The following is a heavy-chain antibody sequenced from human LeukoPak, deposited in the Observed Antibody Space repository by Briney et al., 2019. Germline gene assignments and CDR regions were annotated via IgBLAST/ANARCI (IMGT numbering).Heavy chain of an antibody. J-gene: IGHJ4*02. D-gene: IGHD3-22*01. Sequence: GGSLRLSCAASGFTFSSFPMNWVRQAPGKGLEWVAVTSYDGSNKYYTDSVKGRFTISRDNSKNTRYLQMSSLRAEDTAVYYCARERSGYHDYWGQGTLVTVSS. CDR2: TSYDGSNK. CDR1: GFTFSSFP. CDR3: ARERSGYHDY. V-gene: IGHV3-30-3*01.